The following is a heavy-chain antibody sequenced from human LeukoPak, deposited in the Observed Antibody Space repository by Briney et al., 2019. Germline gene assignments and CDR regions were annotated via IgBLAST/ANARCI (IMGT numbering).Heavy chain of an antibody. J-gene: IGHJ3*02. CDR3: TRDRPARGRPTDRYDAFDI. V-gene: IGHV3-21*01. CDR1: GFTFSSYP. Sequence: GGSLRLSCAASGFTFSSYPMNWVRQAPGKGPEWVSSISRSSNFINYADSVKGRFTTSRDNAKNSLYLQMNSLRAEDTAVYYCTRDRPARGRPTDRYDAFDIWGQGTMVTVSS. D-gene: IGHD4-17*01. CDR2: ISRSSNFI.